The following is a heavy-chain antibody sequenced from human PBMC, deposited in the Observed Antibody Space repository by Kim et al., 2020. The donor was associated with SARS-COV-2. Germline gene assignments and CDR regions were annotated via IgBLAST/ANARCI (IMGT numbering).Heavy chain of an antibody. V-gene: IGHV3-23*01. Sequence: GGSLRLSCAASGFTFSSYAMSWVRQAPGKGLEWVSAISGSGGSTYYADSVKGRFTISRDNSKNTLYLQMNSLRAEDTAVYYCAKVCDDPRWDPYSSSWGYFDYWGQGTLVTVSS. CDR1: GFTFSSYA. CDR2: ISGSGGST. D-gene: IGHD6-13*01. CDR3: AKVCDDPRWDPYSSSWGYFDY. J-gene: IGHJ4*02.